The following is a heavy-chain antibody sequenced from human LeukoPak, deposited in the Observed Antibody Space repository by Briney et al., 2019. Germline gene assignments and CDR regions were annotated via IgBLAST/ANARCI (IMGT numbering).Heavy chain of an antibody. CDR3: ATWGYCSSTSCYSGPFDY. CDR1: GFTFSDYY. Sequence: GGSLRPSCAASGFTFSDYYMSWIRQAPGKGLEWGSYISSSGSTIYYADSVKGRFTISRDNAKNSLYLQMNSLRAEDTAVYYCATWGYCSSTSCYSGPFDYWGQGTLVTVSS. V-gene: IGHV3-11*04. J-gene: IGHJ4*02. D-gene: IGHD2-2*01. CDR2: ISSSGSTI.